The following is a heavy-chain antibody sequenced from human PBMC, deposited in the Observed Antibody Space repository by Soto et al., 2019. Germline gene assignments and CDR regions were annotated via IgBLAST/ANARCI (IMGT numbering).Heavy chain of an antibody. Sequence: GGSLRLSCAASGFTFSSYAMNWVRQAPGKGLEWVSAISGGGGTTYYTDSVKGRFTISRDNSKNTLYLQMNSLRSEDTAVYYCAKDFWSGPRYFDHWGQGTLVTVSS. CDR3: AKDFWSGPRYFDH. CDR1: GFTFSSYA. J-gene: IGHJ4*02. V-gene: IGHV3-23*01. D-gene: IGHD3-3*01. CDR2: ISGGGGTT.